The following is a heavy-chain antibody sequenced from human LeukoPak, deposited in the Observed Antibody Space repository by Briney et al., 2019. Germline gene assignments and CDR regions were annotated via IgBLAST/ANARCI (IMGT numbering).Heavy chain of an antibody. J-gene: IGHJ4*02. V-gene: IGHV4-34*01. D-gene: IGHD3-3*01. CDR2: INHSGST. CDR3: ARGYDFWSSYPY. CDR1: GGSFSGYY. Sequence: PSETLSLTCAVYGGSFSGYYWSWIRQPPGKGLEWIGEINHSGSTNYNPSLKSRVTISVDTSKNQFSLKLSSVTAADTAVYYCARGYDFWSSYPYWGQGTLVTVSS.